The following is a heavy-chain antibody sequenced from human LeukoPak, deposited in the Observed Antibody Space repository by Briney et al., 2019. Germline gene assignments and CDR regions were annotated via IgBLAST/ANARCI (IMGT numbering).Heavy chain of an antibody. Sequence: GESLKISCKGSGYSFTGYWIGWVRQMPGKGLEWMGIIYPGDSDTRYSPSFQGQVTISADKSISTAYLQWSSLKASDTAMYYCAKSFCGGDCYSNWFDPWGQGTLVTVSS. J-gene: IGHJ5*02. CDR3: AKSFCGGDCYSNWFDP. CDR2: IYPGDSDT. V-gene: IGHV5-51*01. CDR1: GYSFTGYW. D-gene: IGHD2-21*02.